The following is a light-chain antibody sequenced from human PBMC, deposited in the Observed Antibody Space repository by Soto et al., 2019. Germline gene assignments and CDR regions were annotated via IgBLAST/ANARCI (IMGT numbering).Light chain of an antibody. J-gene: IGKJ1*01. V-gene: IGKV3-15*01. CDR1: QSVTTN. CDR3: QRYDNWPPWT. CDR2: GAS. Sequence: EVVMTQSPATLSVSPGERVTFSCRASQSVTTNLAWYQQKPGQAPRLLIYGASTRATGIPARFSGSGSGTEFTLTISSLQSEDFAVYFCQRYDNWPPWTFGQGTKVDNK.